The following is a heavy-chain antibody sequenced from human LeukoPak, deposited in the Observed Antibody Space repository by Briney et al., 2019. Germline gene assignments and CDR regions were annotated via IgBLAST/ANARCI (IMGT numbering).Heavy chain of an antibody. Sequence: GSLRLSCAASGFTFSGSWISWVRQAPGKGLEWVANINQDGSAKNYLDSMKGRFTISIDRGKNSLYLQMNCLRDEDTAVYYCARELSWSGRDYWGQGTLVTVSS. D-gene: IGHD3-3*01. V-gene: IGHV3-7*01. CDR1: GFTFSGSW. CDR3: ARELSWSGRDY. CDR2: INQDGSAK. J-gene: IGHJ4*02.